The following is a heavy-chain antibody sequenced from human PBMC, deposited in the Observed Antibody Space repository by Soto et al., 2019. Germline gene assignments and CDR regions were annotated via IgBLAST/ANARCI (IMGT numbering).Heavy chain of an antibody. J-gene: IGHJ4*02. D-gene: IGHD3-16*01. Sequence: GASVKVSCKASGYTFTGYYMHWVRQAPGQGLEWMGWINPNNGGTNYAQKFQGWVTMTRDTSISTAYMELSRLRSDDTAMYYCAGEKLGGWQHYFDSWGQGTLVTVSP. V-gene: IGHV1-2*04. CDR2: INPNNGGT. CDR1: GYTFTGYY. CDR3: AGEKLGGWQHYFDS.